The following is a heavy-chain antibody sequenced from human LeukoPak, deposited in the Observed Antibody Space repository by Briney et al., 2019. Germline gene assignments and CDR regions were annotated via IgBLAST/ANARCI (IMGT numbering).Heavy chain of an antibody. V-gene: IGHV3-23*01. J-gene: IGHJ3*02. CDR3: AKEGYYDILTGYFSHDAFDI. Sequence: GGSLRLSCAASGFTFSSYAMSWVRQAPGKGLEWVSAISGSGGSTYYAEYVKGRFTISRDNSKNTLYLQMNSLRAEDTAVYYCAKEGYYDILTGYFSHDAFDIWGQGTMVTVSS. CDR2: ISGSGGST. D-gene: IGHD3-9*01. CDR1: GFTFSSYA.